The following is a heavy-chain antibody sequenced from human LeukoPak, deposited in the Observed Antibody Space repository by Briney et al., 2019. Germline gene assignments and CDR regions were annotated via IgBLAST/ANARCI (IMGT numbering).Heavy chain of an antibody. D-gene: IGHD6-25*01. CDR2: IIPIFDSP. CDR1: GGNFSDYA. Sequence: SVRVSCKASGGNFSDYALSWVGLAPGQGLEWMGGIIPIFDSPTYGQKFQDRVTMTIDESTATAYLELNSLRSDDTAIYYCARQVVAAGFDDWGQGTLVTVSS. J-gene: IGHJ4*02. CDR3: ARQVVAAGFDD. V-gene: IGHV1-69*05.